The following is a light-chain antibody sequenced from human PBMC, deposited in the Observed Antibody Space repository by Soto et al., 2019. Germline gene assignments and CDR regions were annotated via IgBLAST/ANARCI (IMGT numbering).Light chain of an antibody. V-gene: IGKV3-20*01. J-gene: IGKJ3*01. CDR1: QSISSTY. CDR2: GAF. CDR3: QQYSSSSFA. Sequence: EIVLTQSPGTLSASPGERATLFCRARQSISSTYLAWYQKKPGQAPRLLLYGAFNRATGIPYRFSGSGSGTDFTLTISRLEPEDFAFYYCQQYSSSSFAFGPGTKVEIK.